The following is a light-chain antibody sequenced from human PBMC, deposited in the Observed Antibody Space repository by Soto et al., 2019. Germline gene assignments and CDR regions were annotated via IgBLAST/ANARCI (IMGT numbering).Light chain of an antibody. Sequence: VLTQSPGTLSLSPGESATLSCRASQIVRSTYLAWYQQKPGQAPRLLIYDASSRATDIPDRFSGSGSGTEFTLTISSLQAADLALYYCQQSYTTPYTFGQGTKLEIE. J-gene: IGKJ2*01. V-gene: IGKV3-20*01. CDR3: QQSYTTPYT. CDR1: QIVRSTY. CDR2: DAS.